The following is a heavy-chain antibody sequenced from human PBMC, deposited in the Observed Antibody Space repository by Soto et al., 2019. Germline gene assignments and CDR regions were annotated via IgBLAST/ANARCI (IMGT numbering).Heavy chain of an antibody. CDR3: ARGRRYCTTTSCYPPALFPYGMDV. CDR1: GYTFTNYD. Sequence: ASVKVSCKTSGYTFTNYDINWVRQAAGQGLGWMGWISPDSDNTGYAQKFQGRVTMTRDTSISTAYMELNSLRSEDTAVYYCARGRRYCTTTSCYPPALFPYGMDVWGQGTTVTVSS. J-gene: IGHJ6*02. V-gene: IGHV1-8*01. D-gene: IGHD2-2*01. CDR2: ISPDSDNT.